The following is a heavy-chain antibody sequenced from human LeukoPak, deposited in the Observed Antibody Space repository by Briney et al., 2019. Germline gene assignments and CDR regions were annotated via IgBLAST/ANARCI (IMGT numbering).Heavy chain of an antibody. D-gene: IGHD1-7*01. J-gene: IGHJ4*02. CDR3: ARMNYVSSGWGAPFDD. Sequence: GGSLRLSCAASGFTFSSYNMDWVRQAPGKGLEWVSYISPSSTRIDYAASVRGRFTISRDNAKSSLYLQVNSLRAEDTAVYYCARMNYVSSGWGAPFDDWGQGTLVTVSS. CDR1: GFTFSSYN. CDR2: ISPSSTRI. V-gene: IGHV3-48*04.